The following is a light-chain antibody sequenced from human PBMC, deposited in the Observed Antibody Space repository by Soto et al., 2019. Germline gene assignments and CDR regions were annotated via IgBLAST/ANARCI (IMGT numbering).Light chain of an antibody. Sequence: DIQMTQSPSTLSASVGDRVIITCRASQSVSSWLAWYQHKPGKAPKLLIYKASRFDSGVPSRFSGSGSGTEFTLTINSLQPDDFATYYCQKHKTYPVTFGQGTRLEVK. V-gene: IGKV1-5*03. CDR3: QKHKTYPVT. J-gene: IGKJ5*01. CDR2: KAS. CDR1: QSVSSW.